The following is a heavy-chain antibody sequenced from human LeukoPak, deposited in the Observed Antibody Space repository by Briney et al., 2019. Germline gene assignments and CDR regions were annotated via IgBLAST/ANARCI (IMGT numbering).Heavy chain of an antibody. D-gene: IGHD3-10*01. Sequence: PGRSLRLSCAASGFTFSSYGMHWVRQAPGKGLEWVAVIWYDGSNKYYADSVKGRFTISRDNSKNTLYLQMNSLRAEDTAVYYCAKAGATLYYYYYMDVWGKGTTVTVSS. J-gene: IGHJ6*03. CDR1: GFTFSSYG. V-gene: IGHV3-33*06. CDR3: AKAGATLYYYYYMDV. CDR2: IWYDGSNK.